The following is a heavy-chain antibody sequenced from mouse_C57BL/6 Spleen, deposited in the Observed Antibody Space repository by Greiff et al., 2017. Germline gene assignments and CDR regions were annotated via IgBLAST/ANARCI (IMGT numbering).Heavy chain of an antibody. Sequence: EVKLVESGGGLVKPGGSLKLSCAASGFTFSDYGMHWVRQAPEKGLEWVAYISSGSSTIYYADTVKGRFTISRDNAKTTRFLQMTSLRSEDTAMYYCARNYYGSSSFAYWGQGTLVTVSA. D-gene: IGHD1-1*01. CDR2: ISSGSSTI. CDR1: GFTFSDYG. J-gene: IGHJ3*01. CDR3: ARNYYGSSSFAY. V-gene: IGHV5-17*01.